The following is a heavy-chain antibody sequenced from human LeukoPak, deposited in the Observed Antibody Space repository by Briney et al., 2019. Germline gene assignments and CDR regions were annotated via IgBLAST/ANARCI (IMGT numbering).Heavy chain of an antibody. CDR2: IYSGGST. Sequence: GGSLTLSCAASGFTVSSNYMSWVRQAPGKGLEWVSVIYSGGSTYYADSVKGRFTISRDNSKNTLYLQMNSLRAEDTAVYYCARAETTGYYYYFDYWGQGTLVTVSS. D-gene: IGHD3-9*01. V-gene: IGHV3-53*01. J-gene: IGHJ4*02. CDR1: GFTVSSNY. CDR3: ARAETTGYYYYFDY.